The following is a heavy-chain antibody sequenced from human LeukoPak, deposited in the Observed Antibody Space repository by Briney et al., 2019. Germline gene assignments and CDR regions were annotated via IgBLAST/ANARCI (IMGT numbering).Heavy chain of an antibody. V-gene: IGHV3-73*01. Sequence: SGGSLRLSCAASGFTFSGTAIHWVRQASGKGLEWVGRIRSKPNSYATAYAASVKGRFTFSRDDSKNTAYLQMNSLKTEDTAVYYCTRDRYYDILTGYYITENYFDYWGRGTLVTVSS. CDR2: IRSKPNSYAT. CDR1: GFTFSGTA. J-gene: IGHJ4*02. D-gene: IGHD3-9*01. CDR3: TRDRYYDILTGYYITENYFDY.